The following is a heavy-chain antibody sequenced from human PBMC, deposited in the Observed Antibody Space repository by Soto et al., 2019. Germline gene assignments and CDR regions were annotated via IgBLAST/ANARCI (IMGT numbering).Heavy chain of an antibody. V-gene: IGHV1-69*12. CDR1: GGTFSSYA. CDR3: VRVVAIPGYPDN. J-gene: IGHJ4*02. CDR2: VVPIVDTS. Sequence: QVQLVQSGAEVRQPASSVKVSCKTSGGTFSSYAISWVRQAPGQGLAWMGGVVPIVDTSTYAQKFQGRVTITADESTSTVYMELSSLRSDDTAVYYCVRVVAIPGYPDNWGQGTLVTFSS. D-gene: IGHD5-12*01.